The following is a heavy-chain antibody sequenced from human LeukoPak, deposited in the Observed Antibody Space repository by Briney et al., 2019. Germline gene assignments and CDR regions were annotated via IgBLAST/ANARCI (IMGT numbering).Heavy chain of an antibody. CDR3: ARHPYGSGSYFPNWFDP. V-gene: IGHV5-51*01. CDR2: LYPGDSDT. Sequence: SLKISCKGFGYSFTSFWLAGVRKTPGKGLGWLGILYPGDSDTRYSPSFQGQVTISADKSISTAYLQWSSLKASDTAMYYCARHPYGSGSYFPNWFDPWGQGTLVTVSS. CDR1: GYSFTSFW. J-gene: IGHJ5*02. D-gene: IGHD3-10*01.